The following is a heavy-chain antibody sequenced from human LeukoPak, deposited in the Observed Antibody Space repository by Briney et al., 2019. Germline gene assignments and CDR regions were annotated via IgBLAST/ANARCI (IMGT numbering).Heavy chain of an antibody. Sequence: GGSLRLFCGASGFTFSDYYMSWMRQARGEGLEWVSYISSSGSTIYYAVSVKGRFTISRDNAKNSLYLQMNSLRAEDTAVYYCARSNCGGDCYHLDYWSQGTLVTASS. V-gene: IGHV3-11*01. CDR3: ARSNCGGDCYHLDY. J-gene: IGHJ4*02. CDR2: ISSSGSTI. D-gene: IGHD2-21*02. CDR1: GFTFSDYY.